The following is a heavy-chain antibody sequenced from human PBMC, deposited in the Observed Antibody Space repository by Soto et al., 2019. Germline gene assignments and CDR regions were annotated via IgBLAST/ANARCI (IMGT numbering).Heavy chain of an antibody. D-gene: IGHD3-22*01. CDR1: GGPFSSYT. V-gene: IGHV1-69*18. CDR2: VITMFGTT. Sequence: VQLVQSGAEVKKPGASVKVSCKSSGGPFSSYTFSWVRQAPGQGLEWMGRVITMFGTTEYAQRFQGRVTITADEATSTASMELSGLRSEDTALYYCATGLNRYFDYGGPGTLVTVSS. CDR3: ATGLNRYFDY. J-gene: IGHJ4*02.